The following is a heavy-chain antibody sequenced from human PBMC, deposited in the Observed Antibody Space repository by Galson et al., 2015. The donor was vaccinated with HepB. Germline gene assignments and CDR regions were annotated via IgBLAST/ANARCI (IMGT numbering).Heavy chain of an antibody. Sequence: SVKVSCKASGGTFSSYAISWVRQAPGQGLEWMGGIIPIFGTANYAQKFQGRVTITADESTSTAYMELSSLRSEDTAVYYCASSYNDFWSGYYRGGYFDYWGQGTLVTVSS. CDR3: ASSYNDFWSGYYRGGYFDY. CDR2: IIPIFGTA. V-gene: IGHV1-69*13. J-gene: IGHJ4*02. D-gene: IGHD3-3*01. CDR1: GGTFSSYA.